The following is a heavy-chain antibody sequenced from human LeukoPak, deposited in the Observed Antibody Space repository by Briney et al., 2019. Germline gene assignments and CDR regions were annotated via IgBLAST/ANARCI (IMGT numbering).Heavy chain of an antibody. CDR2: ISGSGGST. D-gene: IGHD2-8*02. Sequence: GGSLRLSCAASGFTFSSYAMTWVRQAPGKGLEWVSAISGSGGSTYYADSVKGRFTISRDNSKNTLYLQMNSLKTEDTAVYYCTTNSWWGGDYWGQGTLVTVSS. CDR1: GFTFSSYA. J-gene: IGHJ4*02. V-gene: IGHV3-23*01. CDR3: TTNSWWGGDY.